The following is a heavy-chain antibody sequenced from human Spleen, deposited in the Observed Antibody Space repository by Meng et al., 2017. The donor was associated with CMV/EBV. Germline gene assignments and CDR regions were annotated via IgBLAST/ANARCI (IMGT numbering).Heavy chain of an antibody. D-gene: IGHD1-26*01. J-gene: IGHJ5*02. V-gene: IGHV4-34*01. CDR2: INHSGTT. CDR3: AREVGLYNWFDP. CDR1: DGSFSVYY. Sequence: SETLSLTCAVHDGSFSVYYWSWIRQPPGKGLEWIGEINHSGTTNYNPSLKSRVTMSVDTSKNQLSLKLISLTAADTAVYYCAREVGLYNWFDPWGQGTLVTVSS.